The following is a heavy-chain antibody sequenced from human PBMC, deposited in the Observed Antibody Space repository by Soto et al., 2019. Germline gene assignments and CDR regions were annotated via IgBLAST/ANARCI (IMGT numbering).Heavy chain of an antibody. Sequence: SETLSLTCTVSGGSISSSSYYWGWIRQPPGKGLEWIGSIYYSGSTYYNPSLKSRVTISVDTSKNQFSLKLSSVTAADTAVYYCARDHIAPTILFDSWGQGTLVTVSS. J-gene: IGHJ4*02. V-gene: IGHV4-39*02. CDR1: GGSISSSSYY. CDR2: IYYSGST. D-gene: IGHD5-12*01. CDR3: ARDHIAPTILFDS.